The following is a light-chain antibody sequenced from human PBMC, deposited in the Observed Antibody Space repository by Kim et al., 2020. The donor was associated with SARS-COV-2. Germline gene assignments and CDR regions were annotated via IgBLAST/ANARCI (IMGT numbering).Light chain of an antibody. CDR3: QVWDSSSDHWV. CDR2: YDS. V-gene: IGLV3-21*04. Sequence: PGKTAGITCGGNNIGSKGVHWYQQKPGQAPVLVIYYDSDRPSGIPERFSGSNSGNTATLTISRVEAGDEADYYCQVWDSSSDHWVFGGGTQLTVL. CDR1: NIGSKG. J-gene: IGLJ3*02.